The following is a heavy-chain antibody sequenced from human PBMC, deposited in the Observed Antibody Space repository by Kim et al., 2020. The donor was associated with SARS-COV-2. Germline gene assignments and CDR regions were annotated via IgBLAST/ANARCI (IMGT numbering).Heavy chain of an antibody. J-gene: IGHJ4*02. CDR3: ARERSLGLYYFDY. D-gene: IGHD1-26*01. CDR1: GGSISSYY. Sequence: SETLSLTCTVSGGSISSYYWSWIRQPPGKGLEWIGYIYYSGSTNYNPSLKSRVTISVDTSKNQFSLKLSSVTAADTAVYYCARERSLGLYYFDYWGQGT. CDR2: IYYSGST. V-gene: IGHV4-59*01.